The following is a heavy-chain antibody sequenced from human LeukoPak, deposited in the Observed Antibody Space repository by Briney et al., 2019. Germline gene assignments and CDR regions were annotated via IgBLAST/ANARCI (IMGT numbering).Heavy chain of an antibody. V-gene: IGHV3-53*01. CDR3: VGDKGVGRTERVDS. D-gene: IGHD3-10*01. CDR2: IFDNGIT. CDR1: GFTVSSTY. Sequence: PGGSLRLSCAASGFTVSSTYMSWVRQAPGKGLQWVSVIFDNGITTYADSVKGRFSISRDNSKNTLYLQMNRLSVHDTAVYYCVGDKGVGRTERVDSGGPGTLVTVSS. J-gene: IGHJ4*02.